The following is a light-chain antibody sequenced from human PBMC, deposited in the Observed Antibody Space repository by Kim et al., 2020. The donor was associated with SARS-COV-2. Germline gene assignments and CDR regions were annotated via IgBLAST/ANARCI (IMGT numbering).Light chain of an antibody. J-gene: IGKJ1*01. Sequence: ASVADRVTITCRASQDIHHHLAWFQQKPGKAPRSLIFATSTLQTGVPLRCSGSGYGTDFTLTIDTLQPEDTATYYCQQYRFYSPTFGQGTKVDIK. CDR1: QDIHHH. CDR2: ATS. CDR3: QQYRFYSPT. V-gene: IGKV1-16*01.